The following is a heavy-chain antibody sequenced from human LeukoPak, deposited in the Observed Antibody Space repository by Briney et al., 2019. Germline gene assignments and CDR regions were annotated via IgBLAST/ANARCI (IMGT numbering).Heavy chain of an antibody. Sequence: ASVKVSCKASGYIFTSYGISWVRQAPGQGLEWMRWISAYNGKTNYAQKLQGRVTMTTDTSTTTVYMEVRSLRSDDTAVYYCARGPGYGDSMYYFDYWGQGTLVTVSS. V-gene: IGHV1-18*04. CDR2: ISAYNGKT. CDR3: ARGPGYGDSMYYFDY. D-gene: IGHD2-21*02. CDR1: GYIFTSYG. J-gene: IGHJ4*02.